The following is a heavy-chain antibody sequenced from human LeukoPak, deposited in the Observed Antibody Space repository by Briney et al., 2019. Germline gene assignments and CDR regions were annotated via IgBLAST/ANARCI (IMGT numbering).Heavy chain of an antibody. J-gene: IGHJ4*02. CDR3: AKVRRRWLQPMGIEYYFDY. V-gene: IGHV3-23*01. Sequence: GGSLRLSCAASGFTFSSYAMSWVRQAPGKGLEWVSAISGSGGGTYYADSVKGRFTISRDNSKNTLCLQMNSLRAEDTAVYYCAKVRRRWLQPMGIEYYFDYWGQGTLGTVSS. CDR1: GFTFSSYA. CDR2: ISGSGGGT. D-gene: IGHD5-24*01.